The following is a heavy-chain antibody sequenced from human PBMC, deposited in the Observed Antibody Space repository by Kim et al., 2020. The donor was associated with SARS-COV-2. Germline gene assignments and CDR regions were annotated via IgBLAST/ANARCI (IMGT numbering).Heavy chain of an antibody. D-gene: IGHD6-13*01. CDR2: IYYSGST. J-gene: IGHJ3*02. CDR1: GGSISSGGYY. Sequence: SETLSLTCTVSGGSISSGGYYWSWIRQHPGKGLEWIGYIYYSGSTYYNPSLKSRVTISVDTSKNQFSLKLSSVTAADTAVYYCARDSSRWEGPVDAFDIWGQGTMVTVSS. V-gene: IGHV4-31*03. CDR3: ARDSSRWEGPVDAFDI.